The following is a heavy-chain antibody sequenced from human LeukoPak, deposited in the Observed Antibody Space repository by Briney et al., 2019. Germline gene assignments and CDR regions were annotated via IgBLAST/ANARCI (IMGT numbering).Heavy chain of an antibody. J-gene: IGHJ4*02. CDR1: GFTFSSYG. D-gene: IGHD6-19*01. V-gene: IGHV3-33*01. Sequence: TGGSLRLSCAASGFTFSSYGMHWVRQAPGKGLEWVAVIWYDGSNKYYADSVKGRFTISRDNSKNTLYLQMNSLRAEDTAVYYCAGKISGWYWGLDYWGQGTLVTVSS. CDR2: IWYDGSNK. CDR3: AGKISGWYWGLDY.